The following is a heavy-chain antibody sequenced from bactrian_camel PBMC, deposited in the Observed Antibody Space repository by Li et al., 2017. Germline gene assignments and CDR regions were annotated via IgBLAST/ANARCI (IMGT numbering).Heavy chain of an antibody. CDR1: GYYYC. CDR3: AADPSRELWVGYPPYKY. J-gene: IGHJ4*01. CDR2: ITADNSA. D-gene: IGHD5*01. V-gene: IGHV3S53*01. Sequence: VQLVESGGGSVEAGGSLRLSSTPDGYYYCMGWFRQSPGKEREAVASITADNSATYADSVKGRFTISRDKVQNILYLQMDSLKPDDTAVYYCAADPSRELWVGYPPYKYWGQGTQVTVS.